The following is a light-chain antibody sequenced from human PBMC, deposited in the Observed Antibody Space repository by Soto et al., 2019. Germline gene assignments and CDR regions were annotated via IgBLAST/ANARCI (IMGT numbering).Light chain of an antibody. V-gene: IGKV1-5*01. Sequence: DIQMTQSPSTLSASVGDRVTITCRASQTIGSSLAWYQHKPGKAPKLLIFDASTLQTGVSSRFSGSGFGTDFTLTISNLQPDDFATYYCQQHNDYSPVTFGQGTKLEI. CDR2: DAS. CDR1: QTIGSS. CDR3: QQHNDYSPVT. J-gene: IGKJ2*01.